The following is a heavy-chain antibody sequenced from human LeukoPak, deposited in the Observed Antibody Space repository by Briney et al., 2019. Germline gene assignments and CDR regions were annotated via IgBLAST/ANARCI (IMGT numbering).Heavy chain of an antibody. Sequence: ASETLSLTCTVSGGSISSSSYYWGWIRQPPGKGLEWIGSIYYSGSTYYNPSLKSRVTISVDTSKNQFSLKLSSVTAADTAVYYCARCSLAKGAFDIWGQGTMVTVSS. CDR2: IYYSGST. V-gene: IGHV4-39*07. CDR1: GGSISSSSYY. D-gene: IGHD3-10*02. CDR3: ARCSLAKGAFDI. J-gene: IGHJ3*02.